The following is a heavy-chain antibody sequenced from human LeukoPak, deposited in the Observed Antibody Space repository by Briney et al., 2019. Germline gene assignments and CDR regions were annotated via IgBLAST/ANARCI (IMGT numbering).Heavy chain of an antibody. CDR3: ARRTHITGTTS. J-gene: IGHJ5*02. V-gene: IGHV4-30-2*01. D-gene: IGHD1-7*01. CDR2: IYHSGST. CDR1: GGSISSGGYS. Sequence: PSETLSLTCAVSGGSISSGGYSWSWIRQPPGKGLEWIGYIYHSGSTYYNPSLKSRVTISVDRSKNQFSLKLSSVTAADTAVYYCARRTHITGTTSWGQGTLATVSS.